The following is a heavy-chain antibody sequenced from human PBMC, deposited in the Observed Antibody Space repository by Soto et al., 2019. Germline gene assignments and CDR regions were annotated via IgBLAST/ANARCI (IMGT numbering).Heavy chain of an antibody. J-gene: IGHJ6*02. CDR2: IYYSGST. CDR3: ACIFSGGYGYGFYYYGMDV. Sequence: SETLSLTCTVSGGSISSSSYYWVWIRQPPGKGLEWIGSIYYSGSTYYNPSLKSRVTISVDTSKNQFSLKLSSVTAADTAVYYCACIFSGGYGYGFYYYGMDVWGQGTTVTVS. D-gene: IGHD5-18*01. CDR1: GGSISSSSYY. V-gene: IGHV4-39*01.